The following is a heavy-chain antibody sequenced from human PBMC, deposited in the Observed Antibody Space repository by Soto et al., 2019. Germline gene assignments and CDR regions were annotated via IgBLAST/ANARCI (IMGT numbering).Heavy chain of an antibody. CDR2: IYPGDSDT. V-gene: IGHV5-51*01. J-gene: IGHJ6*03. D-gene: IGHD6-6*01. CDR3: ARHEIAARDYQYYMDV. CDR1: GYTYTSYW. Sequence: GESLKISCKGSGYTYTSYWIGWVRQMPGKGLEWMGIIYPGDSDTRYSPSFQGQVTISADKSISTAYLQWSSLKASDTAMYYCARHEIAARDYQYYMDVWGKGTTVTVSS.